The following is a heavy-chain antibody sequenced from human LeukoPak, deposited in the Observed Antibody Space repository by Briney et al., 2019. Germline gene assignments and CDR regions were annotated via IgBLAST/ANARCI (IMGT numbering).Heavy chain of an antibody. V-gene: IGHV4-31*03. J-gene: IGHJ5*02. D-gene: IGHD4-11*01. CDR3: ARLGLQYYNWFDP. Sequence: SETLSLTCTVSGGSISSGGYYWSWIRQHPGKGLEWIGYIYYSGSTYYNPSLKSRVTISVDTSKNQFSLKLSSVTAAGTAVYYCARLGLQYYNWFDPWGQGTLVTVSS. CDR2: IYYSGST. CDR1: GGSISSGGYY.